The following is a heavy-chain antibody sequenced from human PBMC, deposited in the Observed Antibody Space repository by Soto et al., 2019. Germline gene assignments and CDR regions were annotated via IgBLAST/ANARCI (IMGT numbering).Heavy chain of an antibody. D-gene: IGHD3-10*01. J-gene: IGHJ4*02. V-gene: IGHV3-11*05. CDR2: ISSSSSYT. Sequence: QVQLVESGGGLVKPGGSLRLSCAASGFTFSDYYMSWIRQAPGKGLEWVSYISSSSSYTNYADTVKGRFTISRDNAKNSLYRQMNSLGAEDTAVYDCSTDFWFGVTDYWGQGTLVTVSS. CDR3: STDFWFGVTDY. CDR1: GFTFSDYY.